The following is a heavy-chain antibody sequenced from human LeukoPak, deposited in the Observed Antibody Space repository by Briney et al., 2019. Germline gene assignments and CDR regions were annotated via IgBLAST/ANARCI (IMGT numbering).Heavy chain of an antibody. D-gene: IGHD3-22*01. J-gene: IGHJ4*02. Sequence: GESLKISCKASGYSFTSYWIGWVRQMPGEGLEWMGIIYPADSDTTYSPSFQGQVTISADKSISTAYLQWSSLKASDTAMYYCARHRRNTMIGTASSRGFDYWGQGTLVTVSS. CDR3: ARHRRNTMIGTASSRGFDY. CDR2: IYPADSDT. CDR1: GYSFTSYW. V-gene: IGHV5-51*01.